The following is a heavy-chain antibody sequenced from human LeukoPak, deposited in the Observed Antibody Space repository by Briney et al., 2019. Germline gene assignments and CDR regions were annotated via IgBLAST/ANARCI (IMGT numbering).Heavy chain of an antibody. CDR2: IIPIFGTA. J-gene: IGHJ5*02. V-gene: IGHV1-69*06. CDR3: ARGGDYYIHNNWFDP. D-gene: IGHD1-26*01. CDR1: GGTFSSYA. Sequence: LVKVSCKASGGTFSSYAISWVRQAPGQGLEWMGGIIPIFGTANYAQKFQGRVTITADKSTSTAYMELSSLRSEDTAVYYCARGGDYYIHNNWFDPWGQGTLVTVSS.